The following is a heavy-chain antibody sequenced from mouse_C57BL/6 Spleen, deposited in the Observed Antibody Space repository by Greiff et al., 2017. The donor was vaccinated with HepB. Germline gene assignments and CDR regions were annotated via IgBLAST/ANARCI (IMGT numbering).Heavy chain of an antibody. CDR2: IYPGSGST. V-gene: IGHV1-55*01. Sequence: QVQLQQPGAELVKPGASVKMSCKASGYTFTSYWITWVKQRPGQGLEWIGDIYPGSGSTNYNEKFKSKATLTVDKSSSTAYMQLSSLTSEDSAVYYCARMAIYYDYEVYWYFDVWGTGTPVTVSS. CDR1: GYTFTSYW. J-gene: IGHJ1*03. D-gene: IGHD2-4*01. CDR3: ARMAIYYDYEVYWYFDV.